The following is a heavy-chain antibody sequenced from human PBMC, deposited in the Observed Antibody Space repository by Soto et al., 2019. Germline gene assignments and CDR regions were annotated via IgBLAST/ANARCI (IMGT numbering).Heavy chain of an antibody. V-gene: IGHV3-48*02. CDR2: ISSSSSTI. CDR3: AREETYYYDSSGYYRHFDY. J-gene: IGHJ4*02. CDR1: GFTFSSYS. D-gene: IGHD3-22*01. Sequence: EVQLVESGGGLVQPGGSLRPSCAASGFTFSSYSMNWVRQAPGKGLEWVSYISSSSSTIYYADSVKGRFTISRDNAKNSLYLQMNSLRDEDTAVYYCAREETYYYDSSGYYRHFDYWGQGTLVTVSS.